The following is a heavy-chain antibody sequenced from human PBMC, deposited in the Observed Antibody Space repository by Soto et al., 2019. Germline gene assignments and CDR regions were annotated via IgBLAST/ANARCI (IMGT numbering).Heavy chain of an antibody. J-gene: IGHJ4*02. D-gene: IGHD2-15*01. Sequence: GASVKVSCKASGYTFTSYGISWVRQAPGQGLEWMGWISAYNGNTNYAQKFQGRVTITADKSTSTAYMELSSLRSEDTAVYYCATDIVVVGLSYYFDYWGQGTLVTVSS. CDR1: GYTFTSYG. CDR2: ISAYNGNT. V-gene: IGHV1-18*01. CDR3: ATDIVVVGLSYYFDY.